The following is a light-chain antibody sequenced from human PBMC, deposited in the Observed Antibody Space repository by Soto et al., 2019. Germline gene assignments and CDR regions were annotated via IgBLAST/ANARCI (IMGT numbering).Light chain of an antibody. J-gene: IGKJ2*01. CDR1: QSVRSN. CDR3: QQCNNFPYT. V-gene: IGKV3-15*01. Sequence: EVVMTQSPATLSVSPGERATLSCRASQSVRSNLVWYQQKPGQAPRLLIYDASTRATGIPGRFSGSGSGTEFTLIISSLQSEDFALYFCQQCNNFPYTFGHGTKLEIK. CDR2: DAS.